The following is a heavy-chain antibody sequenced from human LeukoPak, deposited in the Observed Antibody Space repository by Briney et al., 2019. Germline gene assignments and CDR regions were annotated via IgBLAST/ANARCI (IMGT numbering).Heavy chain of an antibody. V-gene: IGHV3-23*01. J-gene: IGHJ4*02. D-gene: IGHD4-17*01. CDR2: ISGSGGST. CDR1: GFTFSSYA. CDR3: AKDWDDYGVFDY. Sequence: SGGSLRLSCAASGFTFSSYAMSWVRQAPGKGLEWVSAISGSGGSTYYADSVKGRFTISRDNSKNTLYLQMNSLRAEDTAVYYCAKDWDDYGVFDYWGQGTLVTVSS.